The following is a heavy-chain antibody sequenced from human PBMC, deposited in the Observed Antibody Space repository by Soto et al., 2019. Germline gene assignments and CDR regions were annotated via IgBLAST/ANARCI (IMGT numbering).Heavy chain of an antibody. V-gene: IGHV3-23*01. CDR3: ATLLRDYYYYGMDV. J-gene: IGHJ6*02. CDR2: ISGSGGST. D-gene: IGHD4-17*01. Sequence: RGSLRLSCAASGFTFSSYAMSWVRQAPGKGLEWVSAISGSGGSTYYADSVKGRFTISRDNSKNTLYLQMNSLRAEDTAVYYCATLLRDYYYYGMDVWGQGTTVTVSS. CDR1: GFTFSSYA.